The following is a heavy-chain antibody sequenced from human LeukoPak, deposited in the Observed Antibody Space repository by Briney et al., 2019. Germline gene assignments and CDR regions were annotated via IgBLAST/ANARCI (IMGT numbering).Heavy chain of an antibody. Sequence: GGSLRLSCVASGFIFRDYAMGWVRQAPGKGLEWVATINKNGAEMFYADSVKGRFTISRDNSKNTLNMHLRSLRADDTAVYYCGKHDGWELHDYCFDYWGQGTLVTASS. D-gene: IGHD1-26*01. CDR2: INKNGAEM. J-gene: IGHJ4*02. CDR3: GKHDGWELHDYCFDY. CDR1: GFIFRDYA. V-gene: IGHV3-23*01.